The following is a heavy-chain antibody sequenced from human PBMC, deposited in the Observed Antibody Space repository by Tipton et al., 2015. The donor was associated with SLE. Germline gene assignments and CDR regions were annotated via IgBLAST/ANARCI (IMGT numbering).Heavy chain of an antibody. CDR2: IYTSGST. Sequence: LRLSCTVSGGSIRSYYWSWIRQPAGKGLEWIGRIYTSGSTNYNPSLKSRVTISVDPAKNQFSLKLTSVTAADTAVYYCARGLLTWRGAVVGVDVWGQGTTVNVSS. J-gene: IGHJ6*02. V-gene: IGHV4-4*07. CDR1: GGSIRSYY. CDR3: ARGLLTWRGAVVGVDV. D-gene: IGHD2-21*01.